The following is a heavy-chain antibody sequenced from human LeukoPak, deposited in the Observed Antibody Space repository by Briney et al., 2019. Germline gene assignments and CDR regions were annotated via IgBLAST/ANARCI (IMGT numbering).Heavy chain of an antibody. J-gene: IGHJ6*02. Sequence: GGSLRLSCAASGFTFSSYAMNWVRQAPGKGLEWVSGITGSGGTTYYIDSVKGRFTISRDNSKNTLYLQMKNLRAEDTAVYYCAKAMRHCRSTGCFTYYYHGMDVWGQGTTVTVCS. CDR3: AKAMRHCRSTGCFTYYYHGMDV. V-gene: IGHV3-23*01. CDR1: GFTFSSYA. CDR2: ITGSGGTT. D-gene: IGHD2-2*01.